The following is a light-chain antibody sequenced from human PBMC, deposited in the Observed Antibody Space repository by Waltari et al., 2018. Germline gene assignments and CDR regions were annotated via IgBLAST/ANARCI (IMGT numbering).Light chain of an antibody. J-gene: IGKJ4*01. CDR1: QSITNNY. Sequence: DIVLTQSPGTLSLSPGERASLSCRASQSITNNYLAWYQQIPGQAPRVLIYHASTRANGIPDRFSGSGSGTDFTLTISRLEPEDFAVYYCQKYGSTPRPFGGGPRWRSN. CDR3: QKYGSTPRP. V-gene: IGKV3-20*01. CDR2: HAS.